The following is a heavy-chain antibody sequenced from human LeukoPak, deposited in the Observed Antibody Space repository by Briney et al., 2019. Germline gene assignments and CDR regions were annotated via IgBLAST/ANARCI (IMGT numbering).Heavy chain of an antibody. V-gene: IGHV4-31*03. CDR1: GGSINSGGYY. Sequence: PSETLSLTCTVSGGSINSGGYYWSWIRQHPGKGLEWIGYIYYSGRTYYNPSLRSRVTISVDTSKNQFSLKLSSVTAADTAVYYCGRDPPSSSGHGVAFDIWGQGTMVTVS. J-gene: IGHJ3*02. CDR2: IYYSGRT. CDR3: GRDPPSSSGHGVAFDI. D-gene: IGHD3-22*01.